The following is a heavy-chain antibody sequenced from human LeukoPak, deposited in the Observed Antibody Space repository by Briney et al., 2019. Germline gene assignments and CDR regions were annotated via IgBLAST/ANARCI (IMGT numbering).Heavy chain of an antibody. CDR1: GYIFTAHY. D-gene: IGHD1-26*01. CDR2: INPNSGGT. CDR3: ARVQAEQGVDY. J-gene: IGHJ4*02. Sequence: SEKVSCKASGYIFTAHYMHWVRQAPAHGLEGMGCINPNSGGTNYAQKSQGRVAMTRDTSISTAYMELSRLRSEDTALYYCARVQAEQGVDYWGQGTLVTVSS. V-gene: IGHV1-2*02.